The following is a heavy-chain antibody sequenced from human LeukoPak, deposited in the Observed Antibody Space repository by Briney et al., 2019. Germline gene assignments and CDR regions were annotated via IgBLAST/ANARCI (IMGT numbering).Heavy chain of an antibody. V-gene: IGHV3-9*03. CDR3: AKSRFVTMVRGVIGFGYFDY. CDR2: ISWNSGSI. CDR1: GFTFDDYA. Sequence: GRSLRLXCAASGFTFDDYAMHWVRQAPGKGLEWVSGISWNSGSIGYADSVKGRFTISRDNAKNSLYLQMNSLRAEDMALYYCAKSRFVTMVRGVIGFGYFDYWGQGTLVTVSS. D-gene: IGHD3-10*01. J-gene: IGHJ4*02.